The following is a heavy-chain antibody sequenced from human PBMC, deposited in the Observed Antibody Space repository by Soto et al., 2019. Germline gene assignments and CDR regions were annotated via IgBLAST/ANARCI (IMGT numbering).Heavy chain of an antibody. Sequence: HGESLKISCMGSGYKVSTWHNFTSYWIAWVRQMPGEGLEWMGIIYPGDSDTRYSPSFQGQVTISADKSINSVYLQWSSLKASDTAMYYCARMFHYDSSGSPNWFDPWGQGTLVTV. CDR1: GYKVSTWHNFTSYW. CDR3: ARMFHYDSSGSPNWFDP. CDR2: IYPGDSDT. D-gene: IGHD3-22*01. V-gene: IGHV5-51*01. J-gene: IGHJ5*02.